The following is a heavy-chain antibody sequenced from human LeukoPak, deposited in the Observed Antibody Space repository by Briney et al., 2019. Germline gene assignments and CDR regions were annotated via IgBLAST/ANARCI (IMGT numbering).Heavy chain of an antibody. CDR1: GGSISSYY. Sequence: SETLSLTCTVSGGSISSYYWIWIRQPPGKGLEWIGFIYYNGNTNYNPSLKSRVTISVDTSKNQLSLKLRSVTAADTAVYYCARMNPSYYMDVWGKGTTVTVSS. V-gene: IGHV4-59*01. CDR2: IYYNGNT. CDR3: ARMNPSYYMDV. J-gene: IGHJ6*03. D-gene: IGHD1-14*01.